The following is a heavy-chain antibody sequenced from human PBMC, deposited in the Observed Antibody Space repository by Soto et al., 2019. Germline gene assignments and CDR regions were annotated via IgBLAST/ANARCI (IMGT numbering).Heavy chain of an antibody. D-gene: IGHD3-10*01. CDR1: GYTFTSYG. Sequence: QVQLVQSGAEVKKPGASVKVSCKASGYTFTSYGISWVRQAPGQGLEWMGWISAYNGNTNYAQKLQGRVTMTTDTSTRKGYMGRRSLRSDDTAVYYGARAPPKRITMVRGVIALDIWGQGTMVTVSS. CDR3: ARAPPKRITMVRGVIALDI. J-gene: IGHJ3*02. CDR2: ISAYNGNT. V-gene: IGHV1-18*01.